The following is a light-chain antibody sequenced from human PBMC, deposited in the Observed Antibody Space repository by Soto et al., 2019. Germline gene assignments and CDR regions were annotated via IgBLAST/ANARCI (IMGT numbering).Light chain of an antibody. V-gene: IGKV3-11*01. J-gene: IGKJ5*01. CDR2: DAS. CDR3: QPRSDSIP. CDR1: HSVTTH. Sequence: EMELTKSPDTLYLSKGERATLSCWASHSVTTHLAWFQQRPGQTPRLLIYDASTRAPGIPARFSGRGSGADFTLTISSLEPEDFAVYYCQPRSDSIPFGQGTLLEIK.